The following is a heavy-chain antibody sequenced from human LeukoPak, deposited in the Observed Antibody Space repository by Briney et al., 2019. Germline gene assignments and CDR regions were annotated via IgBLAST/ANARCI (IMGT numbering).Heavy chain of an antibody. CDR2: INHSGST. Sequence: SETLSLTCAVYGGSFSGYYWSWIRQPPGKGLEWIGEINHSGSTNYNPSLKSRVTISVDTSKNQFSLQLHSVTPEDTAVYYCARDRGFGGVGATYTNYYYYMDVWGKGTTVTVSS. CDR3: ARDRGFGGVGATYTNYYYYMDV. D-gene: IGHD1-26*01. V-gene: IGHV4-34*01. J-gene: IGHJ6*03. CDR1: GGSFSGYY.